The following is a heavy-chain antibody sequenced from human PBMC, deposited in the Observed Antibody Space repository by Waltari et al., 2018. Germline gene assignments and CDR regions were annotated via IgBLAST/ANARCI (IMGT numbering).Heavy chain of an antibody. D-gene: IGHD3-16*02. CDR2: IIPIFGTA. J-gene: IGHJ4*02. V-gene: IGHV1-69*01. CDR3: ARDSYDYVWGSYRHFDY. Sequence: QVQLVQSGAEVKKPGSSVKVSCKASGGPFSSYAIRWVRQAPGQGLEWMGGIIPIFGTANYAQKFQGRVTITADESTSTAYMELSSLRSEDTAVYYCARDSYDYVWGSYRHFDYWGQGTLVTVSS. CDR1: GGPFSSYA.